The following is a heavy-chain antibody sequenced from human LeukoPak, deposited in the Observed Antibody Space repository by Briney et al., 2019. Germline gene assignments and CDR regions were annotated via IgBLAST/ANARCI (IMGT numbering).Heavy chain of an antibody. CDR3: ARDVLAARLCWFDP. CDR1: GGSISSSSYY. CDR2: IYYSGST. V-gene: IGHV4-39*07. J-gene: IGHJ5*02. Sequence: PSETLSLTCTVSGGSISSSSYYWGWIRQPPGKGLEWIGSIYYSGSTYYNPSLKSRVTISVDTSKNQFSLKLSSVTAADTAVYYCARDVLAARLCWFDPWGQGTLVTVSS. D-gene: IGHD6-6*01.